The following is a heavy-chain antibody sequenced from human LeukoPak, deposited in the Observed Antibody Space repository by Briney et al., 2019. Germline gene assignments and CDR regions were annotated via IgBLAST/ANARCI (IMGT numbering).Heavy chain of an antibody. J-gene: IGHJ6*03. CDR1: GYSFTSYW. CDR2: IYPGDSDT. CDR3: ARQTSSWYVHYYYYMDV. V-gene: IGHV5-51*01. D-gene: IGHD6-13*01. Sequence: GESLKISCKGSGYSFTSYWIGWVRQMPGKGLEWMGIIYPGDSDTRYSPSFQGQVTISADKSINTAYLQWSSLKASDTAMYYCARQTSSWYVHYYYYMDVWGKGTTVTVSS.